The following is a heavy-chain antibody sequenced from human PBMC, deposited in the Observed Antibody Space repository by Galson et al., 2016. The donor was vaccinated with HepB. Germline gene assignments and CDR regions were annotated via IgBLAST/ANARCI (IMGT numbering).Heavy chain of an antibody. CDR3: AKVFTTTVSSYLYYAMDV. Sequence: SLRLSCAVSEATLSNYAMSWVRQAPGKGLEWVSAISGSGGSTYYADSVKGRFTISRDNSKNTLYLQMNSLRAEDTALYYCAKVFTTTVSSYLYYAMDVWGQGTTVTVSS. CDR1: EATLSNYA. J-gene: IGHJ6*02. V-gene: IGHV3-23*01. CDR2: ISGSGGST. D-gene: IGHD1-1*01.